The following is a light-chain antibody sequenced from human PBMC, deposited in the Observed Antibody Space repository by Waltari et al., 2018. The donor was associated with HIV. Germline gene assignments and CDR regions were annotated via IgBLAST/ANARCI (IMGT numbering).Light chain of an antibody. CDR3: QQTYSSPRYT. J-gene: IGKJ2*01. Sequence: DIQMTQSPSSLSASVGDRVFITCRSSHNINSNLNWYQQKPGKAPKLLIYGASRLQSGVPSRFSGTGSGTDFTLTISSLQAEDFATYLCQQTYSSPRYTFGQGTKLDIK. CDR1: HNINSN. CDR2: GAS. V-gene: IGKV1-39*01.